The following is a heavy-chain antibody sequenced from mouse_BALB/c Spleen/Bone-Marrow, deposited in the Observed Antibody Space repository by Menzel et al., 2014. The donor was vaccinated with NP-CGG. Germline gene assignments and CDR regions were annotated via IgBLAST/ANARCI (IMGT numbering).Heavy chain of an antibody. Sequence: QVQLQQSGPQLVRPGASVKISCKASGYSFTSYWMHWVKQRPGQGLEWIGMIDPSDSETKLNQKFKDKATLTVDKSSSTAYLQLSGPTSEDSAVYYCARRDNAPFAYWGQGTLVTVSA. J-gene: IGHJ3*01. CDR3: ARRDNAPFAY. CDR2: IDPSDSET. D-gene: IGHD1-3*01. V-gene: IGHV1S126*01. CDR1: GYSFTSYW.